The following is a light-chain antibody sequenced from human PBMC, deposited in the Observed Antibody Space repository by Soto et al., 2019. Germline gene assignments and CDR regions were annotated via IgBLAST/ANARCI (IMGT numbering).Light chain of an antibody. CDR2: DAS. V-gene: IGKV1-5*01. CDR3: QHYSGYYWT. J-gene: IGKJ1*01. CDR1: QSISSW. Sequence: DIQMTQSPSTLSASVGDRVTITCRASQSISSWLAWYQQKPGKAPKLLIYDASSLESGVPSRFSGGGSGTEFTLTISSLQPDDFATYYCQHYSGYYWTFGQGTKVDIK.